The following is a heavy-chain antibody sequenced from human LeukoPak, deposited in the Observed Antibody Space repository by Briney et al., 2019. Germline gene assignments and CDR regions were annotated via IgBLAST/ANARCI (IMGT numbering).Heavy chain of an antibody. J-gene: IGHJ6*02. V-gene: IGHV3-23*01. CDR3: AKLGGKTALGDEYYGMDV. CDR1: ELHA. Sequence: GGSLRLSCAASELHAMTWVRQGPGKGLEWVSAISRSGGSTYYADSVKGRFTISRDKSNNTMYLQMNSLRAEDTAVYYCAKLGGKTALGDEYYGMDVWGQGTTVTVSS. CDR2: ISRSGGST. D-gene: IGHD3-10*01.